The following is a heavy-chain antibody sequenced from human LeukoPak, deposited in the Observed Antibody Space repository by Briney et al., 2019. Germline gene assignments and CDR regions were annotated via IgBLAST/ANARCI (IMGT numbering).Heavy chain of an antibody. J-gene: IGHJ4*02. Sequence: GASVKVSCKASGGTFSSYAISWARQAPGQGLEWMGGIIPIFGTANYAQKFQGRVTITADESTSTAYMELSSLRSEDTAVYYCARARWDYGGNSGPFDYWGQGTLVTVSS. D-gene: IGHD4-23*01. V-gene: IGHV1-69*13. CDR2: IIPIFGTA. CDR3: ARARWDYGGNSGPFDY. CDR1: GGTFSSYA.